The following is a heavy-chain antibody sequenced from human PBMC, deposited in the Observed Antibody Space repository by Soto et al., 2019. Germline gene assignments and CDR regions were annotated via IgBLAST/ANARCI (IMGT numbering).Heavy chain of an antibody. V-gene: IGHV1-46*01. J-gene: IGHJ4*02. CDR3: ARGGHVVVVTAALDY. Sequence: QVQLVQSGAEVKKPGASVKVSCKASGDTFTDYYIHWVRQAPGQGLEWMGTVNPSGGHTTYAQHFLGRMTMNRDTATSPPYMELTSLTSEDTALYYCARGGHVVVVTAALDYWGQGTLVTVSS. CDR2: VNPSGGHT. D-gene: IGHD2-21*02. CDR1: GDTFTDYY.